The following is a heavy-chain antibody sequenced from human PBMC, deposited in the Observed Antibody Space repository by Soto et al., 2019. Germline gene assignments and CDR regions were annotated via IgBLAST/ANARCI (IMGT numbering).Heavy chain of an antibody. CDR1: GGSTNGYY. J-gene: IGHJ4*02. CDR2: IYYSGST. D-gene: IGHD3-9*01. V-gene: IGHV4-59*01. Sequence: SETLSLTCTVSGGSTNGYYWTWIRQPPGKGLEWIGFIYYSGSTNYNPSLQSRVTISLDTYKNQFSLNLSSVTAADTAMYYCARDRKGSNGLTDYWGQGALVTVSS. CDR3: ARDRKGSNGLTDY.